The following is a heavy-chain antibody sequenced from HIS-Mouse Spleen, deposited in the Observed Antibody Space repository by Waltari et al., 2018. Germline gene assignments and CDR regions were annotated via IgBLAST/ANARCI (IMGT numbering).Heavy chain of an antibody. J-gene: IGHJ3*01. CDR1: GFTFSSYG. CDR2: ISYDGSNK. CDR3: AKDQERIVVVVAAIPGD. D-gene: IGHD2-15*01. Sequence: QVQLVESGGGVVQPGRSLRLSCAASGFTFSSYGMHWVRQAPGKGLEWVAVISYDGSNKYYADSVKGRFTISRDNSKNTLYLQMNSLRAEDTAVYYCAKDQERIVVVVAAIPGDWGQGTMVTVSS. V-gene: IGHV3-30*18.